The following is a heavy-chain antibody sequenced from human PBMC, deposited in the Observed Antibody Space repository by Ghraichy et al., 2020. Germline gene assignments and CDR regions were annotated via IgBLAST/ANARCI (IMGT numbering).Heavy chain of an antibody. V-gene: IGHV1-46*03. J-gene: IGHJ6*03. D-gene: IGHD4-23*01. CDR2: INPSDSST. Sequence: ASVKVSCKASGDTFTRYYLHWVRQAPGQGLEWMGLINPSDSSTNHAQKFQGRVTMTRDTSTSTVYLELSSLRSEDTAMYYCASGLRWYKSEKYSYYMDVWGKGTTVTVSS. CDR1: GDTFTRYY. CDR3: ASGLRWYKSEKYSYYMDV.